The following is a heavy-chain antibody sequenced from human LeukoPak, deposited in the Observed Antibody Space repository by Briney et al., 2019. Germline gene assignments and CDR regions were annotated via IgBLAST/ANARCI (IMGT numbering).Heavy chain of an antibody. V-gene: IGHV4-39*07. Sequence: SSETLSLTCTVSGGSISSNSYYWGWIRQPPGKGLEWIGSIYYSGSTNYNPSLKSRVTISVDTSKNQFSLKLSSVTAADTAVYYCARDFAFKGVGATSSAFDIWGQGTMVTVSS. CDR2: IYYSGST. CDR3: ARDFAFKGVGATSSAFDI. D-gene: IGHD1-26*01. J-gene: IGHJ3*02. CDR1: GGSISSNSYY.